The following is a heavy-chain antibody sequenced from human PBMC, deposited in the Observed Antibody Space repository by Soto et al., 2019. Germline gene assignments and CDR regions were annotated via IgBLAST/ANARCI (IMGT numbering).Heavy chain of an antibody. CDR2: IYPGDSDT. J-gene: IGHJ6*02. CDR3: ARLGPAGSYYYYYGMDV. Sequence: GESLKISCKGSGYSFTSYWIGWVRQMPGKGLEWMGIIYPGDSDTRYSPSFQGQVTISADKSISTAYLQWSSLKASDTAMYYCARLGPAGSYYYYYGMDVWGQGTKVTVSS. D-gene: IGHD2-2*01. CDR1: GYSFTSYW. V-gene: IGHV5-51*01.